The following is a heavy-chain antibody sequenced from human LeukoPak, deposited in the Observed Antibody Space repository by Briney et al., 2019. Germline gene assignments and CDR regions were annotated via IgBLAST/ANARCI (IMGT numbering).Heavy chain of an antibody. Sequence: SEILSLTCTVSGYSISSGYYWGWIRQPPGKGLEWIGSIYHSGSTNYNPSLKSRVTISVDTSKNQFSLKLSSVTAADTAVYYCARDELQAFDYWGQGTLVTVSS. CDR1: GYSISSGYY. CDR3: ARDELQAFDY. V-gene: IGHV4-38-2*02. CDR2: IYHSGST. D-gene: IGHD1-26*01. J-gene: IGHJ4*02.